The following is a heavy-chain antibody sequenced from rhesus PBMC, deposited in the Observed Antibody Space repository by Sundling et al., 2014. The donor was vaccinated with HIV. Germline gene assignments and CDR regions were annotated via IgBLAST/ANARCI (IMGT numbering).Heavy chain of an antibody. Sequence: QVQLVQSGAEVKKPGTSVKLSCKASGYTFSTNYISWMRQAPGQVIEWMGWINPSNGGTGYAQRFQDRLTMTRDTSTSTAYMELNSLRSDDTAVYFCAEGGLRSFWYFDLWGPG. CDR2: INPSNGGT. CDR1: GYTFSTNY. D-gene: IGHD3-3*01. CDR3: AEGGLRSFWYFDL. J-gene: IGHJ2*01. V-gene: IGHV1-200*01.